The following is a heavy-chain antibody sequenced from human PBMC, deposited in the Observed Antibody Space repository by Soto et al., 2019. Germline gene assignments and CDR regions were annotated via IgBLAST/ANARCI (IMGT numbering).Heavy chain of an antibody. CDR2: ISNSANH. CDR1: GVCIRSRSYY. D-gene: IGHD6-6*01. Sequence: LPINCSSSGVCIRSRSYYWTWIRQHPGKGLEWVAYISNSANHYYNPSLETRLTIALDTSKNLFSLSLNSVTAADTALYYCARGSFSSSSSWFDPWGQGTMVTLSS. V-gene: IGHV4-31*02. CDR3: ARGSFSSSSSWFDP. J-gene: IGHJ5*02.